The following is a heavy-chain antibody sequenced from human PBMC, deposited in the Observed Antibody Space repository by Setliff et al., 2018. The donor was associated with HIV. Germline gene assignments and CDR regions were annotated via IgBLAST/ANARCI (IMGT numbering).Heavy chain of an antibody. CDR3: ARVEGVGDFCSSYPYYMDV. J-gene: IGHJ6*03. CDR2: MSPYSGNT. CDR1: GYTFNNYD. Sequence: ASVKVSCKTSGYTFNNYDINWVRQTTGQGFEWMGWMSPYSGNTGFAQSFQGRLTMTRNTSIDTAYMELTSLRSEDTAVYYCARVEGVGDFCSSYPYYMDVWGQGTRVTVSS. V-gene: IGHV1-8*02. D-gene: IGHD2-2*01.